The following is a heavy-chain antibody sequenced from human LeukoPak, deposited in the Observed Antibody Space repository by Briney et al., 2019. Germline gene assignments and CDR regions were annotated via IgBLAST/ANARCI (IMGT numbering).Heavy chain of an antibody. D-gene: IGHD4-11*01. CDR3: ARCGAGDYNNHHNPYYNYMDV. J-gene: IGHJ6*03. CDR1: GGTFSSDA. V-gene: IGHV1-69*13. Sequence: GASVKVSCKASGGTFSSDAISWGRQAPGPGLEWMGGIIPIFGTTEYAQKFQGRVTITSDESTSTAYMELHTLTSDDTAVYFCARCGAGDYNNHHNPYYNYMDVWGKGTTVTV. CDR2: IIPIFGTT.